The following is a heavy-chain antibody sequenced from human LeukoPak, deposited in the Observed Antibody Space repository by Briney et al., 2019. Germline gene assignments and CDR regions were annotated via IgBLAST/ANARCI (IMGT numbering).Heavy chain of an antibody. Sequence: GGSLRLSCAASGFTFSTYAMSWVRHFPGKGLEWVSALGDRTYYAGSVKGRFTISRDNSKNTLYLQMNSLRAEDTAVYYCARDEYKADAYWGQGTLVTVSS. D-gene: IGHD2/OR15-2a*01. CDR2: LGDRT. V-gene: IGHV3-23*01. J-gene: IGHJ4*02. CDR1: GFTFSTYA. CDR3: ARDEYKADAY.